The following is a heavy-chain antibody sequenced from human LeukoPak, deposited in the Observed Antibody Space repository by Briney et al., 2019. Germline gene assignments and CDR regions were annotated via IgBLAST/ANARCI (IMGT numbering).Heavy chain of an antibody. CDR3: ARHVYRYDFWSGYID. Sequence: GESLKISCKGSGYSFTSYWIGWVRQMPGKGLEWMGIIYPGDSDTRYSPSFQGQVTISADKSISTAYLQWSSLKASDTAMYYCARHVYRYDFWSGYIDWGQGTLVTVSS. V-gene: IGHV5-51*01. J-gene: IGHJ4*02. CDR1: GYSFTSYW. CDR2: IYPGDSDT. D-gene: IGHD3-3*01.